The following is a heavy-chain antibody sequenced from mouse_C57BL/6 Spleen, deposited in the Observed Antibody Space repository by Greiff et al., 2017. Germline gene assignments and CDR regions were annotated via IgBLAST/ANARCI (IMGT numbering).Heavy chain of an antibody. J-gene: IGHJ3*01. CDR2: IRNKANGYTT. Sequence: EVHLVESGGGLVQPGGSLSLSCAASGFTFTDYYMSWVRQPPGKALEWLGFIRNKANGYTTEYSASVKGRFTISRDNSQSILYLQMNALRAEDRATYYCARSPFYYGYDGGFAYWGQGTLVTVSA. V-gene: IGHV7-3*01. D-gene: IGHD2-2*01. CDR3: ARSPFYYGYDGGFAY. CDR1: GFTFTDYY.